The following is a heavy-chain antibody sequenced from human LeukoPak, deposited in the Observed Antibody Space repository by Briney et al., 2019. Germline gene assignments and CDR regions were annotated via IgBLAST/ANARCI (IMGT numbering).Heavy chain of an antibody. CDR3: VQMAPYCGGDCYFDS. CDR2: IKQDGSQR. Sequence: GGSLRLSCAASGFTFGRHWMSWVRQAPGKGPEWVANIKQDGSQRYYVDSVKGRFTISRDNGRNSLFLQMNSLRAEDTAVYYCVQMAPYCGGDCYFDSWGQGSLVPVSS. J-gene: IGHJ4*02. CDR1: GFTFGRHW. D-gene: IGHD2-21*02. V-gene: IGHV3-7*05.